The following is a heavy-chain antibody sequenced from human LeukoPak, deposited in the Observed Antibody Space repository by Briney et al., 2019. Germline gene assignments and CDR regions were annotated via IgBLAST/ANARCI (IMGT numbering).Heavy chain of an antibody. V-gene: IGHV3-74*01. Sequence: GGSLRLSCAASGFTFSSYWMHWVRQAPGKGLVWVSRINSDGSSTSYADSVKGRFTISRDNAKNTLYLQMNSLRAEDTAVYYCARVSGSYGIDYWGQGTLVTVSP. J-gene: IGHJ4*02. CDR3: ARVSGSYGIDY. D-gene: IGHD1-26*01. CDR1: GFTFSSYW. CDR2: INSDGSST.